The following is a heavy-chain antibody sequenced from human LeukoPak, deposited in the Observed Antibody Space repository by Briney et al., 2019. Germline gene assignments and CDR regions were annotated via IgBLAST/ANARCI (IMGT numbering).Heavy chain of an antibody. CDR2: ISNSGST. D-gene: IGHD3-10*01. CDR3: AGKEFGGSGLYGSGSFDY. Sequence: SETLSLTCTVSGGSISSGGYYWSWIRQHPGKGLEWIGYISNSGSTYYNPSLKSQVSLSVDTSKNQFSLKLSSVTAADTAVYYCAGKEFGGSGLYGSGSFDYWGQGTLVTVSS. CDR1: GGSISSGGYY. V-gene: IGHV4-31*01. J-gene: IGHJ4*02.